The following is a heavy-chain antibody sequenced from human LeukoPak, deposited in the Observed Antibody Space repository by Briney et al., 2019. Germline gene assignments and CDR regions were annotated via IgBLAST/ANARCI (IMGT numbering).Heavy chain of an antibody. D-gene: IGHD5-24*01. CDR2: MQDSGST. V-gene: IGHV4-59*01. Sequence: SSETLSLTCTVSGGSISSYYWSWIRQPPGGGLEWIGYMQDSGSTNYNPSLKSRVTISVDTSKNQFSLKLSSVTAADTAVYYCARSFPEGYNFVFDNWGQGTLVTVSS. CDR1: GGSISSYY. J-gene: IGHJ4*02. CDR3: ARSFPEGYNFVFDN.